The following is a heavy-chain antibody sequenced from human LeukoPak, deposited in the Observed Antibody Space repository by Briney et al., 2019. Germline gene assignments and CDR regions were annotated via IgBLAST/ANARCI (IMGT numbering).Heavy chain of an antibody. J-gene: IGHJ4*02. Sequence: SVKVSCKASGGTFSRYAINWVRQAPGHGLEWMGGIIPIFGTANYAQKFQGRVTITAVESMSTVYMELSSLRSEDTAVYYCARGWPAETTVVTPYNYWGQGTLVTVSS. D-gene: IGHD4-23*01. CDR3: ARGWPAETTVVTPYNY. CDR1: GGTFSRYA. V-gene: IGHV1-69*13. CDR2: IIPIFGTA.